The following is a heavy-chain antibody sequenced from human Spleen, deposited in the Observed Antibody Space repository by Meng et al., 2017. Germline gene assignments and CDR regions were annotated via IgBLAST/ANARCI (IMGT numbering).Heavy chain of an antibody. Sequence: VQPVQSGPAVKKPGASVKVSCKASDYTFTGYGVSWVRQAPGQGLAWMAWLGAHDGDTSHAPKFQGRVTVSADRPTATAYMELRSLRSDDTAVYYCARGTPGRSYSDYWGQGTLVTVSS. CDR1: DYTFTGYG. CDR2: LGAHDGDT. D-gene: IGHD3-10*01. J-gene: IGHJ4*02. CDR3: ARGTPGRSYSDY. V-gene: IGHV1-18*01.